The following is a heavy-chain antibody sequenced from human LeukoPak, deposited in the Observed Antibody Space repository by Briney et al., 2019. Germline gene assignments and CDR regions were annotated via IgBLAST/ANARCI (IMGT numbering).Heavy chain of an antibody. CDR1: AGSITNYY. CDR2: IYSTGST. J-gene: IGHJ4*02. D-gene: IGHD3-22*01. CDR3: ARGRYYYDSTGYAY. Sequence: SETLSLTCTVSAGSITNYYWSWIRQPPGKGLEWIGHIYSTGSTNYNPSLKSRVTISLDMSKNQFSLKLNSVTPADTAVYFCARGRYYYDSTGYAYWGQGTPVTVSS. V-gene: IGHV4-59*01.